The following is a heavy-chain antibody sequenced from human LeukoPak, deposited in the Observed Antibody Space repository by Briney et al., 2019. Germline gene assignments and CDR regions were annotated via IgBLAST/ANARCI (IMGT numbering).Heavy chain of an antibody. J-gene: IGHJ5*02. Sequence: SETLSLTCTVSGASISSSYWSWIRQPPGKGLEWIGYMDYSGSTNYNPSLKSRVTISVDTSKNQFSLKLSSVTAADTAVYYCARRSAGWFDPWGQGTLVTVSS. V-gene: IGHV4-59*08. CDR1: GASISSSY. D-gene: IGHD6-19*01. CDR2: MDYSGST. CDR3: ARRSAGWFDP.